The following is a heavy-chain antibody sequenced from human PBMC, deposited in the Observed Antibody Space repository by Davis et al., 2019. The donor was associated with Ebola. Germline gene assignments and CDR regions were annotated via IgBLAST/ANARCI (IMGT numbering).Heavy chain of an antibody. V-gene: IGHV1-18*04. J-gene: IGHJ4*02. Sequence: AASVKVSCKASGYTFTTYGITWVRQAPGQGLEWMGWISTYYSNTNYAQKVKGRVTMTTDTSTRTAYMEVGSLKSDDTAVYYCARAQFPTTSDHWGKGTLVTVSS. CDR3: ARAQFPTTSDH. CDR2: ISTYYSNT. CDR1: GYTFTTYG. D-gene: IGHD1-1*01.